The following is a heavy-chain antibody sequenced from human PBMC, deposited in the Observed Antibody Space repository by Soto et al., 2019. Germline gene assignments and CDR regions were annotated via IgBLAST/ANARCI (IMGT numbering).Heavy chain of an antibody. CDR1: GFSLSTGGVG. D-gene: IGHD2-21*02. Sequence: SGPTLVNPTQSLTLTCTFSGFSLSTGGVGVGWIRQPPGKALEWLALIYWDDDKRYSPSLRSRLTVTKDTSKNQVVLTMTNMDPVDTATYYCAHSRCGGDCLQSYSSHYYYGMDVWGQGTTVTVSS. CDR3: AHSRCGGDCLQSYSSHYYYGMDV. V-gene: IGHV2-5*02. CDR2: IYWDDDK. J-gene: IGHJ6*02.